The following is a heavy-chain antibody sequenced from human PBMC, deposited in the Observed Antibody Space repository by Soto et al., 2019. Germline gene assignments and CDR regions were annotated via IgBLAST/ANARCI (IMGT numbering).Heavy chain of an antibody. V-gene: IGHV1-18*04. CDR1: GYTFTSYG. J-gene: IGHJ5*02. D-gene: IGHD6-13*01. CDR2: ISAYNGNT. CDR3: ARVGYSSSWYWFDP. Sequence: ASVKVSCKASGYTFTSYGISWVRQAPGQGLEWMGWISAYNGNTNYAQKLQGRVTMTTDTSTSTAYMELRSLRPDDTAVYYCARVGYSSSWYWFDPWGQGTLVTVSS.